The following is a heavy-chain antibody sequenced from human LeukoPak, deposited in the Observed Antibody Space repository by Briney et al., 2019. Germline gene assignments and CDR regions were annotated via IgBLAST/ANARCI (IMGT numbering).Heavy chain of an antibody. CDR3: ARRGYSYGWTFDY. CDR2: ISSSSSSI. CDR1: GFTFSSYY. J-gene: IGHJ4*02. Sequence: GGSLRLSCAASGFTFSSYYMNWVRQAPGKGLEWVSYISSSSSSIYYADSVKGRFTISRDNAKNSLYLQMNSLRAEDTAVYYCARRGYSYGWTFDYWGQGTLVTVSS. V-gene: IGHV3-48*04. D-gene: IGHD5-18*01.